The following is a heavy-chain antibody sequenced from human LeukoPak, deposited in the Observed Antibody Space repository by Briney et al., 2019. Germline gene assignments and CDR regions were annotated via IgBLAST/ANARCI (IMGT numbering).Heavy chain of an antibody. D-gene: IGHD3-3*01. CDR1: GFTFSSYS. CDR3: ARATVRFLEWSPGWFDP. V-gene: IGHV3-21*01. Sequence: GGSLRLSCAASGFTFSSYSMNWVRQAPGKGLEWVSSISSSSSYIYYADSVKGRFTISRDNAKNSLYLQMNSLRAEDTAVYYCARATVRFLEWSPGWFDPWGQGTLVTVSS. J-gene: IGHJ5*02. CDR2: ISSSSSYI.